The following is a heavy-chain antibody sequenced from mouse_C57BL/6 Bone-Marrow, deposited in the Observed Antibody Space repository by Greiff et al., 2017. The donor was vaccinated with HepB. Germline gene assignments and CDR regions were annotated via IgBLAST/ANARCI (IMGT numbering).Heavy chain of an antibody. CDR3: ARDYGSSGGALDY. CDR1: GYTFTNNW. CDR2: VFPGSGGS. Sequence: QVQLQQPGAELVKPGASVKMSCRASGYTFTNNWITWVRQRPGQGLEWIGDVFPGSGGSNNNEKFKRRATLTVDTSSSTAYMQLSSLPSEDSAVYYCARDYGSSGGALDYWGQGTAVTVSS. V-gene: IGHV1-55*01. D-gene: IGHD1-1*01. J-gene: IGHJ4*01.